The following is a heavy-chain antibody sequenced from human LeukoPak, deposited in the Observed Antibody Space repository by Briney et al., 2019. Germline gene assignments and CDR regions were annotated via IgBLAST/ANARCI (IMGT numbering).Heavy chain of an antibody. Sequence: GGSLRLSCAASGFTFSSYWMYWVRQAPGKGLVWVSVIYSGGSTYYADSVKGRFTISRDNSKNTLYLQMNSLRAEDTAVYYCARDLGGVTRDAFDIWGQGTMVTVSS. D-gene: IGHD4-23*01. CDR1: GFTFSSYW. CDR3: ARDLGGVTRDAFDI. J-gene: IGHJ3*02. CDR2: IYSGGST. V-gene: IGHV3-66*02.